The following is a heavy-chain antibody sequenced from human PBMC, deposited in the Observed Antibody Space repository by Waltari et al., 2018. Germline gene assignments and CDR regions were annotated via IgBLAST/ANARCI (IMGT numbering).Heavy chain of an antibody. J-gene: IGHJ6*03. CDR1: GYSISSGYY. CDR3: ARSGYEYYYYYMDV. D-gene: IGHD5-18*01. CDR2: IYHSGST. Sequence: QVQLQESGPGLVKPSETLSLTCTVSGYSISSGYYWGWIRQPPGKGLEWIGSIYHSGSTYYNPSRKSRVTISVYTSKNHFSLKLSSVTAADTAVYYCARSGYEYYYYYMDVWGKGTTVTVSS. V-gene: IGHV4-38-2*02.